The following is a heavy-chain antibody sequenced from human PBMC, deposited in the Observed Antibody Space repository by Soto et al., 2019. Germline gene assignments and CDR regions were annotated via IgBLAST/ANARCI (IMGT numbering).Heavy chain of an antibody. J-gene: IGHJ3*02. CDR1: GGSFSGYY. D-gene: IGHD6-6*01. CDR2: INHSGST. Sequence: SETLSLTCAVYGGSFSGYYWSWIRQPPGKGLEWIGEINHSGSTNYNPSLKSRVTISVDTSKNQFSLKLSSVTAADTAVYYCAREGSSDAFDIWGQGTMVTVSS. V-gene: IGHV4-34*01. CDR3: AREGSSDAFDI.